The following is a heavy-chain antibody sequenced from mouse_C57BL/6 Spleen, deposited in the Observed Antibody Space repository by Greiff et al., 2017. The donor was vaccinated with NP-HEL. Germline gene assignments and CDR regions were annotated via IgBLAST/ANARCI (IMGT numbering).Heavy chain of an antibody. Sequence: EVKLVESGGGLVQPGGSLKLSCAASGFTFSDYYMYWVRQTPEKRLEWVAYISNGGGSTYYPDTVKGRFTISRDNAKNTLYLQMSRLKSEDTAMYYCARGGWGSYAMDYWGQGTSVTVSS. J-gene: IGHJ4*01. CDR2: ISNGGGST. V-gene: IGHV5-12*01. CDR1: GFTFSDYY. CDR3: ARGGWGSYAMDY.